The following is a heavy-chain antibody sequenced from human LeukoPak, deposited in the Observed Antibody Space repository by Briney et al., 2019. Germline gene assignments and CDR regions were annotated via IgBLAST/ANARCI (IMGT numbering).Heavy chain of an antibody. D-gene: IGHD1-14*01. CDR2: IDSDGSRT. J-gene: IGHJ4*02. CDR3: ARDNIRSLDY. V-gene: IGHV3-74*01. Sequence: GGSLRLSCAASGFTLRTYWMHCVRQVPGKGLVWVSRIDSDGSRTNYADFVKGRFTISRDNARNTFYLQMNSLRVEDTAVYYCARDNIRSLDYWGQGTLVTVSS. CDR1: GFTLRTYW.